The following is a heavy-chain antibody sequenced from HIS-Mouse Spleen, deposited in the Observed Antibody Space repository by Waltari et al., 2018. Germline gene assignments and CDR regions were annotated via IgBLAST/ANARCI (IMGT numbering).Heavy chain of an antibody. J-gene: IGHJ5*02. CDR1: GGSFSGYY. Sequence: QVQLQQWGAGLLKPSETLSLTCAVYGGSFSGYYWSWIRQPPGKGLEWMGEINHSGSTNYNPSLKSRVTISVDTSKNQVSLKLSSVTAADTAVYYCARAPRVLLWFGEPVRDWFDPWGQGTLVTVSS. CDR2: INHSGST. V-gene: IGHV4-34*01. CDR3: ARAPRVLLWFGEPVRDWFDP. D-gene: IGHD3-10*01.